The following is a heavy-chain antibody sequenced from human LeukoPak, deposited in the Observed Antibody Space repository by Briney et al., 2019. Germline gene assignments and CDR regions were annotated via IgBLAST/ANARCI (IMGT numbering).Heavy chain of an antibody. CDR3: ASLKRSGYSNWFDP. V-gene: IGHV1-69*05. CDR1: GGTFSSYA. CDR2: TIPIFGTA. D-gene: IGHD3-3*01. J-gene: IGHJ5*02. Sequence: SVKVSCKASGGTFSSYAISWVRQAPGQGLEWMGGTIPIFGTANYAQKFQGRVTITTDESTSTAYMELSSLRSEDTAVYYCASLKRSGYSNWFDPWGQGTLVTVSS.